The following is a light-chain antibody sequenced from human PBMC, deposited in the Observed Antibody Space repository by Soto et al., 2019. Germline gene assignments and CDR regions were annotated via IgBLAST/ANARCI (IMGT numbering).Light chain of an antibody. J-gene: IGLJ1*01. CDR2: DVT. Sequence: QSVLTHPASVSGAPRQASTISCTETSSDVGGYKYVSWYQQHPDKAPKLIIYDVTNRPSGISNRFSGSKSGNTASLTISGLQAEDEADYYCSSCTSSSSYVFGTGTKVTVL. CDR1: SSDVGGYKY. V-gene: IGLV2-14*01. CDR3: SSCTSSSSYV.